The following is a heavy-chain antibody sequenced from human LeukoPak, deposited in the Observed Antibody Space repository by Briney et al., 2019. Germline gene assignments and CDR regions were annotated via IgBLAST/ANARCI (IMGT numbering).Heavy chain of an antibody. D-gene: IGHD3-10*01. Sequence: GGSLRLSCAASGFTFSTYGMHWVRQAPGKGLEWVVVISYDGSNKYYADSVKGRFTISRDNPKNTLYLQIDSLRAEDTAVYYCAKDLLSIMVRPLWLDPWGQGTLLTVSS. CDR1: GFTFSTYG. CDR3: AKDLLSIMVRPLWLDP. V-gene: IGHV3-30*18. J-gene: IGHJ5*02. CDR2: ISYDGSNK.